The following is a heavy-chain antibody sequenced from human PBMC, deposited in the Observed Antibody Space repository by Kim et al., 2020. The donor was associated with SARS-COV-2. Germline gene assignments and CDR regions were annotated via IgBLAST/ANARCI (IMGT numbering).Heavy chain of an antibody. D-gene: IGHD3-16*02. CDR1: GGTFSSYA. CDR3: ARAPYDYVWGSYPKTPYYYYGMDV. CDR2: IIPILGIA. J-gene: IGHJ6*02. V-gene: IGHV1-69*04. Sequence: SVKVSCKASGGTFSSYAISWVRQAPGQGLEWMGRIIPILGIANYAQKFQGRVTITADKSTSTAYMELSSLRSEDTAVYYCARAPYDYVWGSYPKTPYYYYGMDVWGQGTTVTVSS.